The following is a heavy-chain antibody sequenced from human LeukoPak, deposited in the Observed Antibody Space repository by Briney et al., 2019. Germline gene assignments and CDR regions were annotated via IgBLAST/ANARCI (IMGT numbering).Heavy chain of an antibody. Sequence: SETLSLTCPVSGGSISSSSYYWGWIRQPPGKGLEWIRSIYYSGSTYYNPSLKSRVTISVDTSKNQFSLKLSSVTAADTAVYYCARTYYYGSGNKNWFDPWGQGTLVTVSS. J-gene: IGHJ5*02. V-gene: IGHV4-39*01. CDR2: IYYSGST. D-gene: IGHD3-10*01. CDR3: ARTYYYGSGNKNWFDP. CDR1: GGSISSSSYY.